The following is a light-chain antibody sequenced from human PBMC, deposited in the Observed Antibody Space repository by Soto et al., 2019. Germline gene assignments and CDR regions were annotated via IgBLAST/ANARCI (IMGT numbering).Light chain of an antibody. CDR2: NVR. J-gene: IGLJ2*01. V-gene: IGLV2-14*01. Sequence: QSALTQPASVSGSPGQSITISCTGTSSDVGGYDYVSWYQQYAGKAPKLTIYNVRNRPSGVSNRFSGSKSGNTASLTISGLQPEDEADYFCSSYTNSGTVLFGGGTKLTFL. CDR3: SSYTNSGTVL. CDR1: SSDVGGYDY.